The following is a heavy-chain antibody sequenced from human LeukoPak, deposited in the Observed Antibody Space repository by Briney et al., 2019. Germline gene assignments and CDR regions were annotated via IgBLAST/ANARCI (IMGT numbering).Heavy chain of an antibody. CDR1: GYTFTSYG. CDR3: ARPQLGYCSGGSCYLRHAFDI. D-gene: IGHD2-15*01. V-gene: IGHV1-18*01. CDR2: ISAYNGNP. J-gene: IGHJ3*02. Sequence: ASVKVSCKASGYTFTSYGISGVRQAPGQGLEWMGWISAYNGNPNYAQKLQGRVTIITDTSTSTAYMERRSLRSDAPAVYYCARPQLGYCSGGSCYLRHAFDIWGQGTMVTVSS.